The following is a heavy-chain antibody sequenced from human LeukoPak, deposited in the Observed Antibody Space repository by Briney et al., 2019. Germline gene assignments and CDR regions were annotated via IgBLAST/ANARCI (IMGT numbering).Heavy chain of an antibody. J-gene: IGHJ4*02. CDR3: ALRINSGHLLSYFDY. CDR2: ISDSGGDI. Sequence: GGSLRLSCAASGFTFSSYPMSWVRQTPGKGLEWVSAISDSGGDIYYADSVKGRFTISRDNSKNTLYLQMNSLRVEDTAVYYCALRINSGHLLSYFDYWGQGTLVTVSS. CDR1: GFTFSSYP. V-gene: IGHV3-23*01. D-gene: IGHD1-26*01.